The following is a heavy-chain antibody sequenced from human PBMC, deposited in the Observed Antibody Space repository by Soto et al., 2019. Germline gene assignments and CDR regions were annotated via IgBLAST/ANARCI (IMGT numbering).Heavy chain of an antibody. D-gene: IGHD3-22*01. V-gene: IGHV1-46*01. J-gene: IGHJ5*02. Sequence: GASVKVSCKASGYTFTSYYMHWVRQAPGQGLEWMGIINPSGGSTSYAQKFQGRVTMTRDTSTSTVYMELSSLRSEDTAVYYCATGRWDRSDQKYYYDSSGYRGQFDPWGQGTMVTVSA. CDR3: ATGRWDRSDQKYYYDSSGYRGQFDP. CDR2: INPSGGST. CDR1: GYTFTSYY.